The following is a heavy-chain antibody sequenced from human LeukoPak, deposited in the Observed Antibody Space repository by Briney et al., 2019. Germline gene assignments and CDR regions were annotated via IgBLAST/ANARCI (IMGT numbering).Heavy chain of an antibody. J-gene: IGHJ4*02. CDR3: ARVVKYRSGPLTDLLPYYLDY. CDR2: INACNGNT. Sequence: ASVKVSCKASGYTFTSYAMHWVRQAPGQRLEWMGWINACNGNTKYSQEFQGRVTITRDTSASTAYMELSSLRSEDMAVYYCARVVKYRSGPLTDLLPYYLDYWGQGTLVTVSS. CDR1: GYTFTSYA. D-gene: IGHD6-19*01. V-gene: IGHV1-3*03.